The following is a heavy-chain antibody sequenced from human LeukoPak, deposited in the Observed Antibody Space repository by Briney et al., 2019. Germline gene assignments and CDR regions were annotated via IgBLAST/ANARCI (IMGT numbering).Heavy chain of an antibody. CDR2: IYSGGTT. D-gene: IGHD3-10*01. CDR3: ARGGEDSPLWFEPKQYYLSY. V-gene: IGHV3-53*01. Sequence: GGSLRLSCAASGFIVSSNYMSWVRQPPGKGLEWVSIIYSGGTTYYADSVKGRFTISRDDSKNTVFLQMNNLRAEDTAVYYCARGGEDSPLWFEPKQYYLSYWGQGALVTVSS. J-gene: IGHJ4*02. CDR1: GFIVSSNY.